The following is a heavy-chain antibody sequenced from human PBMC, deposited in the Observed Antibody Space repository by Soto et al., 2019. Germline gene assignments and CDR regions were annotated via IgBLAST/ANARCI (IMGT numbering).Heavy chain of an antibody. CDR2: VNWNSRSI. CDR1: GFTFDDHA. Sequence: EVQLVESGGGLVQPGRSLRLSCAASGFTFDDHAMHWVRQAPGKGLEWVSGVNWNSRSIDYADSVKGRFTISRDNAKNPLYLQMNRLRPEDTALYYCAKDHGGRSWYGGIDYWGQGTLVTVSS. CDR3: AKDHGGRSWYGGIDY. V-gene: IGHV3-9*01. J-gene: IGHJ4*02. D-gene: IGHD6-13*01.